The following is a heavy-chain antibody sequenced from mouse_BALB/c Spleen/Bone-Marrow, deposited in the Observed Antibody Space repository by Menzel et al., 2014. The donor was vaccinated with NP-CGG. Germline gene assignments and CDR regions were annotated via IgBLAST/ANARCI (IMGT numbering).Heavy chain of an antibody. D-gene: IGHD1-1*01. Sequence: QVQLQQPGAELMKPGASVKISCKATGYTFSSYWIEWVKQRPGHGLEWIGEILPGSGSTIYNEKFKGKGKFTADTSFNTAYMQLSNLTSEDSAVYYCSRDDYYDSSYFDYWGQGTTLTVSS. CDR3: SRDDYYDSSYFDY. CDR2: ILPGSGST. CDR1: GYTFSSYW. J-gene: IGHJ2*01. V-gene: IGHV1-9*01.